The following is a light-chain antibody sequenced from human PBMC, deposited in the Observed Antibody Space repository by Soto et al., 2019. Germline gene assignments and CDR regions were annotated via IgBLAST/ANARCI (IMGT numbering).Light chain of an antibody. CDR3: QSYDSSLSVV. V-gene: IGLV1-40*01. CDR2: GNS. J-gene: IGLJ1*01. Sequence: QSVLTQPPSMSGAPGQRVTISCTGSSSNIGAGYDVHWYQQLPGTAPKLLIYGNSNRPSGVPDRFSGSKSGTSASLAITGLQAEDEADYYCQSYDSSLSVVFGTGTKLTVL. CDR1: SSNIGAGYD.